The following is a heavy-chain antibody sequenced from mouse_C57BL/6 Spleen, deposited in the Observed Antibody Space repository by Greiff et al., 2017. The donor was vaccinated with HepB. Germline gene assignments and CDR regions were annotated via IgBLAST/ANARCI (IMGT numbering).Heavy chain of an antibody. V-gene: IGHV1-80*01. CDR3: ARSSMVTTGDY. Sequence: VQLQQSGAELVKPGASVKISCKASGYAFSSYWMNWVKQRPGKGLEWIGQIYPGDGDTNYNGKFKGKATMTADKSSSPAYMQLSSLTSEDSAVYFCARSSMVTTGDYWGQGTTLTVSS. J-gene: IGHJ2*01. CDR1: GYAFSSYW. CDR2: IYPGDGDT. D-gene: IGHD2-2*01.